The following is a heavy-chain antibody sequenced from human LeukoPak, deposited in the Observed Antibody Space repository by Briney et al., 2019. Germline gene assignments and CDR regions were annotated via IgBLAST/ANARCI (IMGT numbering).Heavy chain of an antibody. D-gene: IGHD1-26*01. CDR3: ARAGTVLGAEFDY. J-gene: IGHJ4*02. CDR2: IYYNGRT. V-gene: IGHV4-59*01. Sequence: PSETLSLTCSVSGVSISRDYWTWLRPPPGKGLEWSGHIYYNGRTNYNPSLNSRVTISVDTSKNQFSLKLTSVTAADTAVYYCARAGTVLGAEFDYWGQGTLVTVSS. CDR1: GVSISRDY.